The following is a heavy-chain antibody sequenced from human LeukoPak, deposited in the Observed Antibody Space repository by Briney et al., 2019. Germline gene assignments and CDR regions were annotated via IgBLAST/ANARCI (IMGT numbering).Heavy chain of an antibody. D-gene: IGHD3-9*01. V-gene: IGHV3-30*18. J-gene: IGHJ4*02. CDR1: GFTFSSYG. CDR3: AKDPGSDILTGYYDY. CDR2: ISYDGSNK. Sequence: GSLRLSCAASGFTFSSYGMHWVRQAPGKRLEWVAVISYDGSNKYYADSVKGRFTISRDNSKNTLYLQMNSLRAEDTAAYYCAKDPGSDILTGYYDYWGQGTLVTVSS.